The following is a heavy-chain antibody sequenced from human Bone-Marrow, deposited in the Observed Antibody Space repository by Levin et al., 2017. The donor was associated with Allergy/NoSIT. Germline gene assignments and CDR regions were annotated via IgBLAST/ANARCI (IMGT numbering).Heavy chain of an antibody. CDR3: ATGGRVAAAGPFDY. D-gene: IGHD6-13*01. Sequence: SETLSLTCTVSGGSISSYYWSWIRQPPGKGLEWIGYIYYSGSTNYNPSLKSRVTISVDTSKNQFSLKLSSVTAADTAVYYCATGGRVAAAGPFDYWGQGTLVTVSS. J-gene: IGHJ4*02. CDR1: GGSISSYY. CDR2: IYYSGST. V-gene: IGHV4-59*08.